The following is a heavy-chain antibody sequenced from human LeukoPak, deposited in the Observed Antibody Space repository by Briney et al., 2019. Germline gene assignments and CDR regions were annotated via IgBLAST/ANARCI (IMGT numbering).Heavy chain of an antibody. Sequence: PGGSLRLSCATSGFTFSDFYMTWVRQAPGKGLEWVSFISSTGSNIHYADSVKGRFTISRDNAQNSLYLQLNSLRAEDTAVYYCARSDYGSGSSPGYWGQGTLVTVSS. CDR3: ARSDYGSGSSPGY. D-gene: IGHD3-10*01. CDR2: ISSTGSNI. CDR1: GFTFSDFY. V-gene: IGHV3-11*01. J-gene: IGHJ4*02.